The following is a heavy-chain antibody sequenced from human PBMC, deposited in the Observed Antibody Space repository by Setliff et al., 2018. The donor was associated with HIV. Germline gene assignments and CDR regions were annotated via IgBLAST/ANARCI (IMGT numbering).Heavy chain of an antibody. V-gene: IGHV4-31*03. J-gene: IGHJ3*02. CDR1: GGSISSGGYY. Sequence: SETLSLTCTVSGGSISSGGYYWSWIRQHPGKGLEWIGYIYYSGSTYYNPSLKSRLSISIDTSKNQFYLQLNSVTAADTSVFYCAREIVRVALDIWGPGTAVTVSS. CDR2: IYYSGST. D-gene: IGHD3-16*02. CDR3: AREIVRVALDI.